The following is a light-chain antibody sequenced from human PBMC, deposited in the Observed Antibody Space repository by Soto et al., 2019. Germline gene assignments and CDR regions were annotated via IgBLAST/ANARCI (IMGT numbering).Light chain of an antibody. J-gene: IGLJ3*02. Sequence: QSALAQPPSASGSPGQSVTISCTGSGSDIGAYNFVSWYQQHPGKAPKLMIFGVTERPSGVRDRFSGSKSGNTASLTVSGLQADDEAVYYCYSYAGRNICVFGGGTKLTVL. CDR1: GSDIGAYNF. V-gene: IGLV2-8*01. CDR2: GVT. CDR3: YSYAGRNICV.